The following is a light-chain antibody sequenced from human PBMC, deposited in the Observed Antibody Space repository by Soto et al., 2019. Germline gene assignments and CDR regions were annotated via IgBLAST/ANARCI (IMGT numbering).Light chain of an antibody. Sequence: QSVLTQPASVSGSPGQSITISCTGTGSDAGSYNLVSWYQQHPGKAPKLMIYEVSKRPSGVSNRFSGSKSGNTASLTISGLQAEDEADYYCCSYAGSSTYVFGTGTKATVL. CDR1: GSDAGSYNL. CDR3: CSYAGSSTYV. CDR2: EVS. V-gene: IGLV2-23*02. J-gene: IGLJ1*01.